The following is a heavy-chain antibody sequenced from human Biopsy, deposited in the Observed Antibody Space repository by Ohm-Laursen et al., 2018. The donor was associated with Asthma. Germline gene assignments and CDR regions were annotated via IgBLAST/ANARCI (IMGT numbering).Heavy chain of an antibody. D-gene: IGHD5-24*01. J-gene: IGHJ4*02. CDR3: ARQQFATSPDDN. CDR2: IYYTGTT. Sequence: GTLSLTCTVSGGSISSSSYYWGWIRQPPGKGLAWIGHIYYTGTTNYSPSLKSRATISVDRSKNQFSLKLTSVTAADTAVYYCARQQFATSPDDNWGRGTLVTVSS. CDR1: GGSISSSSYY. V-gene: IGHV4-39*01.